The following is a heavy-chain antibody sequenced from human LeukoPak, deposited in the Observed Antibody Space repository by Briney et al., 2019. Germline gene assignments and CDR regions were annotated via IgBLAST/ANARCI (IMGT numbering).Heavy chain of an antibody. V-gene: IGHV4-31*03. Sequence: SETLSLTCTVSGGSISSGGYYWSWIRQHPGKGLEWIGYIYYSGSTYYNPSLKSRVTISVDTSKNQFSLKLSSVTAADTAVYYCAKDMNWNAGEGKDYWGQGTLVTVSS. CDR2: IYYSGST. D-gene: IGHD1-1*01. CDR3: AKDMNWNAGEGKDY. CDR1: GGSISSGGYY. J-gene: IGHJ4*02.